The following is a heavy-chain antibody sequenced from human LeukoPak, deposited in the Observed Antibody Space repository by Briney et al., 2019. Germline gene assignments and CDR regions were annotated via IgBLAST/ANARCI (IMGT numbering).Heavy chain of an antibody. CDR3: ARDRNTFGVDY. V-gene: IGHV3-7*01. J-gene: IGHJ4*02. CDR2: IKQDGSEK. Sequence: GGSLRLSCAASGFTFSSYWMNWVRLAPGKGLEWVANIKQDGSEKYYVDSVEGRFTISRDNAKNSLYLQMNSLRAEDTAVYYCARDRNTFGVDYWGQGTLVTVSS. CDR1: GFTFSSYW. D-gene: IGHD3-10*01.